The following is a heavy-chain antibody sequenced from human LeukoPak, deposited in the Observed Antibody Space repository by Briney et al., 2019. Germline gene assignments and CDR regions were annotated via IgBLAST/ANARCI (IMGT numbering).Heavy chain of an antibody. Sequence: KSSETLSLTCAVYGGSFSGYYWSWIRQPPGKGLEWIGYIYYSGSTNYNPSLKSRVTISVDTSKNQFSLKLSSVTAADTAVYYCARVSVTRQRYYYYYYMDVWGKGTTVTVSS. V-gene: IGHV4-59*01. CDR3: ARVSVTRQRYYYYYYMDV. D-gene: IGHD4-23*01. CDR2: IYYSGST. J-gene: IGHJ6*03. CDR1: GGSFSGYY.